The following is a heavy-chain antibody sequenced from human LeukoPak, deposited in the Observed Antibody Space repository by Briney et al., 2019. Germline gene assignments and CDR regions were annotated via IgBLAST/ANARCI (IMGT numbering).Heavy chain of an antibody. CDR1: GLTFSSHA. Sequence: GGSLRLSCAASGLTFSSHAMSWVRQAPGKGLEWVSTISDNGGAIYYADSVKGRFTISRDNSKNTLYLQMNSLGAEDTAVYYCANGGLLPGLVFMVSFDYWGQGTLVTVSS. CDR3: ANGGLLPGLVFMVSFDY. CDR2: ISDNGGAI. J-gene: IGHJ4*02. V-gene: IGHV3-23*01. D-gene: IGHD2-8*01.